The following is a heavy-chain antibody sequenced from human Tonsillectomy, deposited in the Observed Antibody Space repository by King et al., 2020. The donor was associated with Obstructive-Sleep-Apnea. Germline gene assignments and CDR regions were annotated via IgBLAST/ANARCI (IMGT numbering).Heavy chain of an antibody. J-gene: IGHJ3*02. CDR2: ISGSGGST. V-gene: IGHV3-23*04. D-gene: IGHD3-3*01. Sequence: VQLVESGGGLVHPGGSLRLSCAASGFTFSSYAMSWVRQAPGKGLEWVSAISGSGGSTYYADSVKGRFTISRDNSKNTLYLQMNSLRAEDTAVYYCAKGGRWSFGVVIPDDFDIWGQGTMVTVSS. CDR3: AKGGRWSFGVVIPDDFDI. CDR1: GFTFSSYA.